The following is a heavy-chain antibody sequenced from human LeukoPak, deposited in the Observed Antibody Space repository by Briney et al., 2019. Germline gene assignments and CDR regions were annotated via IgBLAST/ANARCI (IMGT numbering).Heavy chain of an antibody. CDR1: GGSFSGYY. J-gene: IGHJ4*02. Sequence: SETLSLTCGVYGGSFSGYYWTWVRQPPGKGLEWIGEINHSGASKYHPSLKSRVTISVDTSKNQFSLKLSSVTAADSAVYYCARLDMSTIRIDFWGQGTVVTVSS. CDR2: INHSGAS. D-gene: IGHD5-24*01. V-gene: IGHV4-34*01. CDR3: ARLDMSTIRIDF.